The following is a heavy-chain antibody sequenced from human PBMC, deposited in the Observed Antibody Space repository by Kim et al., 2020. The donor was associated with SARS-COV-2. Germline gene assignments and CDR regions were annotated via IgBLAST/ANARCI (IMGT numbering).Heavy chain of an antibody. D-gene: IGHD2-2*01. Sequence: SETLSLTCAVYGGSFSGYYLSWIRQPPGKGLEWIGEINHSGSTNYNPSLKSRVTISVDTSKNQFSLKLSSVTAADTAVYYCSRKGIVVVPAAAPSWYFDLWGRGTLVTVSS. CDR3: SRKGIVVVPAAAPSWYFDL. J-gene: IGHJ2*01. CDR1: GGSFSGYY. CDR2: INHSGST. V-gene: IGHV4-34*01.